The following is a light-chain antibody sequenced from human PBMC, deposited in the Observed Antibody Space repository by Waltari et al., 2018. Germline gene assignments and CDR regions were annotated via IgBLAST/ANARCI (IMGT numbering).Light chain of an antibody. Sequence: DIQLTQSPSFLSSSVGDRLTVTCRASQGISSYLACYQVRPGKAPKLLIYSASTLQRGVPSRFSGSGSGTDFTLTISSLQPEDFATYYCQQLNSYPLTFGGGTKLEIK. CDR2: SAS. V-gene: IGKV1-9*01. CDR1: QGISSY. CDR3: QQLNSYPLT. J-gene: IGKJ4*01.